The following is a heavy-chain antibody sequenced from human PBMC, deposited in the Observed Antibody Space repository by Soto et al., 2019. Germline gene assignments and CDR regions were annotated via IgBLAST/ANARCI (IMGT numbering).Heavy chain of an antibody. D-gene: IGHD6-25*01. J-gene: IGHJ5*02. Sequence: GASVKVSCKASGYTFTVYYMHWVLQAPGQGLEWMGWINPNSGGTNYAQKFQGWVTMTRDTSISTAYMELSRLRSDDTAVYYCARSLSSAHGHHDFSSWFDPSGPGPLVTVFS. CDR2: INPNSGGT. CDR3: ARSLSSAHGHHDFSSWFDP. CDR1: GYTFTVYY. V-gene: IGHV1-2*04.